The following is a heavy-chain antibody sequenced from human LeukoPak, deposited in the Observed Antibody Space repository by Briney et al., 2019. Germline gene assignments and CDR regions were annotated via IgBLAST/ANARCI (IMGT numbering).Heavy chain of an antibody. V-gene: IGHV3-48*03. CDR2: ISSSGSTI. CDR3: ARDSSMLRGPLVIYYFDF. D-gene: IGHD3-10*01. CDR1: GFTFSSYE. J-gene: IGHJ4*02. Sequence: TGGSLRLSCAASGFTFSSYEMNWVRQAPGKGLEWVSYISSSGSTIYYADSVKGRFTISRDNAKNSLYLQMNSLRAEDTAVYYCARDSSMLRGPLVIYYFDFWGQGTLVTVSS.